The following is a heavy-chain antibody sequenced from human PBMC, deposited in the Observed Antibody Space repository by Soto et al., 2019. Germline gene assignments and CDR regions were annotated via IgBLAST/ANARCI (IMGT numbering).Heavy chain of an antibody. CDR2: ISGNGGGT. J-gene: IGHJ4*02. CDR3: AKEASVVVTAITFDY. V-gene: IGHV3-23*01. CDR1: GFTFSSYA. Sequence: PGGSLRLSCAASGFTFSSYAMSWVRQAPGKGLEWVSAISGNGGGTYYADSVKGRFTISRDNSRNTLYLQVNSLRAEDTAVYYCAKEASVVVTAITFDYWGQGTLVTVSS. D-gene: IGHD2-21*02.